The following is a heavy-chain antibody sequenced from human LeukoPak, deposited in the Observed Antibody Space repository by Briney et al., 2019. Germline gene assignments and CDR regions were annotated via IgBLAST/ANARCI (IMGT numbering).Heavy chain of an antibody. D-gene: IGHD3-9*01. V-gene: IGHV3-7*03. Sequence: GGSLRLSCAASGFTFRNYWLSWVRQAPGKGLEWVANIQQDGNEKYYVDSVKGRFTISRDNAKNSLYLQMNNLRVEDTAMYYCAGGTGFIIKDWGQGTLVTVSS. CDR3: AGGTGFIIKD. CDR2: IQQDGNEK. J-gene: IGHJ4*02. CDR1: GFTFRNYW.